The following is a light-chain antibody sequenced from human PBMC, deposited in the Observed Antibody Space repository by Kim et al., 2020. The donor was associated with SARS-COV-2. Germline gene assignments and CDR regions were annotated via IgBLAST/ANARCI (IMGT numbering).Light chain of an antibody. Sequence: QSALTQPASVSGSPGQSITISCPGTSSDVGGYNYVSSYQHHPGKAPKLMIYDVSKRPSGVSNRFSGSKSGNTASLTISGLQAEDAANYYCSSYTSSSTWVFGGGTQLTVL. V-gene: IGLV2-14*03. CDR3: SSYTSSSTWV. CDR1: SSDVGGYNY. J-gene: IGLJ3*02. CDR2: DVS.